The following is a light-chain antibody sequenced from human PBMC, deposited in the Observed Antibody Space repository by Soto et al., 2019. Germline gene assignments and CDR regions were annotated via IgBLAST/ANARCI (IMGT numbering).Light chain of an antibody. CDR1: SSDVGGYNY. J-gene: IGLJ2*01. Sequence: QSALTQAASVSGSPGQSITISCTGTSSDVGGYNYVSWYQQHPGKAPKLMIYEVSNRPSGVSNRFSGSKSGNTASLTISGLQAEDEADYYCSSYTSSSTPVVFGGGTQLTVL. V-gene: IGLV2-14*01. CDR3: SSYTSSSTPVV. CDR2: EVS.